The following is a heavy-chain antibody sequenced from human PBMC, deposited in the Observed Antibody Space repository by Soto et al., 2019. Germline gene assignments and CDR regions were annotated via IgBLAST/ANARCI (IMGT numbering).Heavy chain of an antibody. CDR1: GITFNNFA. CDR3: ARDRGSSYYYYYGMDV. J-gene: IGHJ6*02. V-gene: IGHV3-23*01. D-gene: IGHD6-6*01. Sequence: GGSLRLSCAASGITFNNFALSWVRQAPGKGLEWVSGVSASGSNTHYVDSVKGRFTISRDNAKNSLYLQMNSLRAEDTAVYYCARDRGSSYYYYYGMDVWGQGTTVTVSS. CDR2: VSASGSNT.